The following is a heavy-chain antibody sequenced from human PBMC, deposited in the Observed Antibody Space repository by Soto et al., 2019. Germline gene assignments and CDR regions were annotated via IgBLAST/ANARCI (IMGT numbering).Heavy chain of an antibody. CDR3: ARSLYKGFDY. J-gene: IGHJ4*02. CDR2: IYYSGST. CDR1: GGSISSYY. Sequence: PSETLSLTCTVSGGSISSYYWSWIRQPPGKGLEWIGYIYYSGSTNYNPSLKSRVTISVDTSKNQFSLKLSSVTAADTAVYYCARSLYKGFDYWGQGTLVTVSS. D-gene: IGHD1-20*01. V-gene: IGHV4-59*08.